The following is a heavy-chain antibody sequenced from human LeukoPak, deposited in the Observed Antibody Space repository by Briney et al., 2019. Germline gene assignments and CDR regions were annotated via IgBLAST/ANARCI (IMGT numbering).Heavy chain of an antibody. CDR1: GASTSSRY. CDR3: AQTTGWPGFDF. CDR2: IYNGRDT. D-gene: IGHD6-19*01. Sequence: PSETLSLTCSASGASTSSRYWSWIRQSPGRTLEWTGHIYNGRDTKYNPSLTSRVTISVDTSKNQFSLSLTSVTAADTAIYYCAQTTGWPGFDFWGPGALVIVSS. V-gene: IGHV4-4*08. J-gene: IGHJ4*02.